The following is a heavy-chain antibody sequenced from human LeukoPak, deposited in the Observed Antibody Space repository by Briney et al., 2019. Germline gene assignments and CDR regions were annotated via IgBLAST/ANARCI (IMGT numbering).Heavy chain of an antibody. Sequence: SGGSLRLSCAASGFTFSSYWMSWVRQAPGKGLEWVANIKQDGSEKQYVDSAKGRFAISRDNAENSLYLQMNSLKAEDTAVYYCGRFTRSGDSVYWGQGTLVTVSS. CDR2: IKQDGSEK. V-gene: IGHV3-7*04. D-gene: IGHD7-27*01. CDR3: GRFTRSGDSVY. J-gene: IGHJ4*02. CDR1: GFTFSSYW.